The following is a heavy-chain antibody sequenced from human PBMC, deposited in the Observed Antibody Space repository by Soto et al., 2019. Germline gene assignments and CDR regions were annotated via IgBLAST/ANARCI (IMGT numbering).Heavy chain of an antibody. D-gene: IGHD4-4*01. Sequence: QVQLVQSGAEVKKPGSSVKVSCKASGGTSSSYTISWVRQAPGQGLEWMGRIIPILGIANYAQKFQGRVTITADKSTSTAYMELSSLRSEDTAVYYCAREKSNHRLGWFDPWGQGTLVTVSS. CDR2: IIPILGIA. J-gene: IGHJ5*02. CDR3: AREKSNHRLGWFDP. V-gene: IGHV1-69*08. CDR1: GGTSSSYT.